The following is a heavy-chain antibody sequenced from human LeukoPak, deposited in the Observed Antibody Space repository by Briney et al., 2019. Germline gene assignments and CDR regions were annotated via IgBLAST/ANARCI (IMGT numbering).Heavy chain of an antibody. CDR2: ISSSGSTI. D-gene: IGHD3-22*01. J-gene: IGHJ4*02. Sequence: PGGSLRLSCAASGFTFSDYYMSWIRQAPGEGLEWVSYISSSGSTIYYADSVKGRFTIFRDNAKNSLYLQMNSLRAEDTAVYYCARVVSSGYYGVDYWGQGTLVTVSS. V-gene: IGHV3-11*01. CDR3: ARVVSSGYYGVDY. CDR1: GFTFSDYY.